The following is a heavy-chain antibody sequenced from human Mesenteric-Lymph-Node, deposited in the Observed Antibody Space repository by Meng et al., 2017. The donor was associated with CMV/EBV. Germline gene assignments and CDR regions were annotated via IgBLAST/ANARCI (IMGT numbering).Heavy chain of an antibody. CDR3: AREGSGGLLSGVDY. CDR1: GFTFGDYG. CDR2: ISGGGGTT. D-gene: IGHD2-15*01. J-gene: IGHJ4*02. V-gene: IGHV3-23*01. Sequence: GGSLRLSCAVSGFTFGDYGMSWVRQAPGKGLEWVSTISGGGGTTFYADSVKGRFTISRDNAKNSLYLQMNSLRAEDTALYYCAREGSGGLLSGVDYWGQGTLVTVSS.